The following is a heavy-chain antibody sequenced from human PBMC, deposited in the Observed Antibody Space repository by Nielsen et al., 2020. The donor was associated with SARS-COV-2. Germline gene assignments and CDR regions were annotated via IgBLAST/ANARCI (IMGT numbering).Heavy chain of an antibody. J-gene: IGHJ3*01. Sequence: GESLKIYCAASGFTFSSLWMSWVRQVPGKGLEWVADIKPDGSEKFSVDSVKGRFTISRDNAKNSMSLQMNSLRVEDTAVYYCARDWSRAFDVWGQGTMVTVSS. CDR2: IKPDGSEK. CDR1: GFTFSSLW. CDR3: ARDWSRAFDV. V-gene: IGHV3-7*01.